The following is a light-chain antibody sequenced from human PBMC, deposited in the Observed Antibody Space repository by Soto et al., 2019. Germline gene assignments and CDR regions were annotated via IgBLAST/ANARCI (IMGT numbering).Light chain of an antibody. Sequence: EIVLTQSPGTLSLSPGERATLSCRASQSVASTHLAWYQQKPGQAPRLLIYGVYTRATGIPDRLSGSGSGTDFTLTISRLEPEDFAVYYCQQYGISPRTFGQGTKVDI. CDR1: QSVASTH. CDR2: GVY. CDR3: QQYGISPRT. J-gene: IGKJ1*01. V-gene: IGKV3-20*01.